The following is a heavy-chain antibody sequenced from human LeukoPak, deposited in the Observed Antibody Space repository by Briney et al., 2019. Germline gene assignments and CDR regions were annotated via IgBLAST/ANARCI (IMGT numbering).Heavy chain of an antibody. CDR1: GGSISSSSYY. Sequence: SETLSLTCTVSGGSISSSSYYWSWIRQPPGKGLEWIGYIYYSGSTNYNPPLKSRVTISVDTSKNQFSLKLSSVTAADTAVYYCARELYYYGSGSYSTYNWFDPWGQGTLVTVSS. V-gene: IGHV4-61*01. J-gene: IGHJ5*02. CDR3: ARELYYYGSGSYSTYNWFDP. CDR2: IYYSGST. D-gene: IGHD3-10*01.